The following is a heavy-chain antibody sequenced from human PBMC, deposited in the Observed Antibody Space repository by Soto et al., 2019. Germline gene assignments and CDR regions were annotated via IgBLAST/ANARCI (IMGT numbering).Heavy chain of an antibody. J-gene: IGHJ6*02. Sequence: PSETLSLTCAVFGGSFSDYFWAWIRQPPGKGLEWIGGINHGGSTDYNPSLKSRVAISADTPKNQFSLRLTSVTTADTAVYYCARISTYYDFWTDYYPDVWGQGTTVTVS. CDR2: INHGGST. CDR1: GGSFSDYF. CDR3: ARISTYYDFWTDYYPDV. V-gene: IGHV4-34*01. D-gene: IGHD3-3*01.